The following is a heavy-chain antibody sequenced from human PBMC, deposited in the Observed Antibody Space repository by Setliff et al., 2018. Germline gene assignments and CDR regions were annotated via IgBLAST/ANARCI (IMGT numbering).Heavy chain of an antibody. CDR2: IYYTGNP. J-gene: IGHJ4*02. D-gene: IGHD2-21*01. V-gene: IGHV4-59*02. CDR1: GGSVSSHY. CDR3: ATGGDGYNAFFQN. Sequence: SETLSLTCTVSGGSVSSHYWSWVRQSPGKGLEWLGSIYYTGNPNYNPSLKSRLSISLDAPRNQISLKLTSVTAADTAVFFCATGGDGYNAFFQNWGQGILVTVSS.